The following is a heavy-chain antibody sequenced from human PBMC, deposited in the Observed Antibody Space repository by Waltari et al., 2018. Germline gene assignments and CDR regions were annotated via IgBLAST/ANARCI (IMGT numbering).Heavy chain of an antibody. J-gene: IGHJ5*02. CDR3: ARAQAPFGTSWYDNWLDP. V-gene: IGHV3-48*03. Sequence: VSHITIGGTTKYYADSVEGRFTISRDNAANTLFLDMNSLRGDDTAVYYCARAQAPFGTSWYDNWLDPWGRGTLVTVSS. D-gene: IGHD3-16*01. CDR2: ITIGGTTK.